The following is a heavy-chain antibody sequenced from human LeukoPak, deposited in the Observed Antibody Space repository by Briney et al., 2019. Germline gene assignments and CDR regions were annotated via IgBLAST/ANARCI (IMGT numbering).Heavy chain of an antibody. V-gene: IGHV3-23*01. D-gene: IGHD3-22*01. CDR1: GFNFSDHS. Sequence: PGGSLRLSCLASGFNFSDHSVNWVRQAPGKGLEWVSVISGGGGSTYYADSVKGRFTISRDNSKNTVYLQMNSLRAEDTAVYYCATLGLFSSTYYFDSSGYPFDYWGQGTLVTVSS. CDR2: ISGGGGST. CDR3: ATLGLFSSTYYFDSSGYPFDY. J-gene: IGHJ4*02.